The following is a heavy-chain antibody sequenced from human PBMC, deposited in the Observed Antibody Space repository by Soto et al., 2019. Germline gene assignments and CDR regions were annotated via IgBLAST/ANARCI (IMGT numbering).Heavy chain of an antibody. Sequence: GGSLRLSCAASGFTFSSYAMSWVRQAPGKGLEWVSAISGSGGSTYYADSVKGRFTISRDNSKNTLYLQMNSLRAEDTAVYYCAKDRDYGCRDPSGMDVWGQGTTVTVSS. D-gene: IGHD4-17*01. J-gene: IGHJ6*02. CDR2: ISGSGGST. V-gene: IGHV3-23*01. CDR3: AKDRDYGCRDPSGMDV. CDR1: GFTFSSYA.